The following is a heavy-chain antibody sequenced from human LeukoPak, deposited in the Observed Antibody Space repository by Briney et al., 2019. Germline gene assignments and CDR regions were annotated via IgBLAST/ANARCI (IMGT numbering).Heavy chain of an antibody. D-gene: IGHD2-2*01. Sequence: SETLSPTCTVSGYSISRGYSWGWIRQPPGKGLEWIGNIYHSGSTNFSPSLKSRVTISVDTSKNQFSLKLSSVTAADTAVYYCARLRGIVVVPAALDYFDYWGQGTLVTVSS. CDR2: IYHSGST. CDR3: ARLRGIVVVPAALDYFDY. CDR1: GYSISRGYS. V-gene: IGHV4-38-2*02. J-gene: IGHJ4*02.